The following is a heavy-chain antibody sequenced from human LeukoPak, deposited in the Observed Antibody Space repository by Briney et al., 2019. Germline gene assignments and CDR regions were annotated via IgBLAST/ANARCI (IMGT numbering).Heavy chain of an antibody. V-gene: IGHV3-74*03. CDR1: GFTFSTYW. CDR3: AREATVSQGAFDI. D-gene: IGHD4-17*01. J-gene: IGHJ3*02. Sequence: GGSLRLSCAASGFTFSTYWMHWVRQAPGKGLVWVSRISSDGSDTTYADPVKGRFTISRESSKKTVYLQMNSLRVEDTAVYYCAREATVSQGAFDIWGQGTMVTVSS. CDR2: ISSDGSDT.